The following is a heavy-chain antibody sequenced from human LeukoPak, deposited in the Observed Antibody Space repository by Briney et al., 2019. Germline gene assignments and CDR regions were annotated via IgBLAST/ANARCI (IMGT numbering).Heavy chain of an antibody. Sequence: SETLSLTCAVYGGSFSGYYWSWIRQPPGKGLEWIGEINHSGSTNYNPPLKSRVTISVDTSKNQFSLKLSSVTAADTAVYYCARTPPYSSGWLYWGQGTLVTVSS. CDR1: GGSFSGYY. J-gene: IGHJ4*02. CDR3: ARTPPYSSGWLY. D-gene: IGHD6-19*01. V-gene: IGHV4-34*01. CDR2: INHSGST.